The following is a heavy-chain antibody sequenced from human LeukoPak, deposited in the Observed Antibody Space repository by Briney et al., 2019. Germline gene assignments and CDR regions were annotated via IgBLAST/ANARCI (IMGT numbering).Heavy chain of an antibody. CDR1: GYTFTGYY. D-gene: IGHD6-13*01. Sequence: GASVKVSCKASGYTFTGYYMHWVRQAPGQGLEWMGWINPNIGGTNYAQKFQGRVTLTRDTSISTAYMELSRLRSDDTAVYYCARAPPAIAATRRFTPTAFDIWGQGTMVTVSS. J-gene: IGHJ3*02. CDR2: INPNIGGT. V-gene: IGHV1-2*02. CDR3: ARAPPAIAATRRFTPTAFDI.